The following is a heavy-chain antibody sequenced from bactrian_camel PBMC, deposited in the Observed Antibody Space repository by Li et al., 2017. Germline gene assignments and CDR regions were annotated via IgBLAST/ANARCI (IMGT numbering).Heavy chain of an antibody. D-gene: IGHD2*01. V-gene: IGHV3S28*01. CDR3: AAGHCEDYYTDSSFYI. CDR1: GFTFRDYY. CDR2: INPGGGST. J-gene: IGHJ4*01. Sequence: QLVESGGGSVQAGGALGLSCAGSGFTFRDYYMSWVRQPPGKGLEWVSGINPGGGSTYYADSVKGRFTISRDNAKKTLYLQLNSLQPEDTGMYYCAAGHCEDYYTDSSFYIWGQGTQVTVS.